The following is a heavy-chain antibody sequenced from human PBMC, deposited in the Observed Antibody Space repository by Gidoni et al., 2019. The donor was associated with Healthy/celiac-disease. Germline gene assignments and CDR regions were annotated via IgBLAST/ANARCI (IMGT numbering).Heavy chain of an antibody. CDR1: GGSISRGGYS. CDR3: ARRPKKDGGWFDP. V-gene: IGHV4-31*03. CDR2: IYYSGST. Sequence: QVQLQESGPGLVKPSQTLSLTCTVSGGSISRGGYSWSWIRQHPGKGLEWIGYIYYSGSTYYNPSLKSRVTISVDTSKNQFSLKLSSVTAADTAVYYCARRPKKDGGWFDPWGQGTLVTVSS. J-gene: IGHJ5*02.